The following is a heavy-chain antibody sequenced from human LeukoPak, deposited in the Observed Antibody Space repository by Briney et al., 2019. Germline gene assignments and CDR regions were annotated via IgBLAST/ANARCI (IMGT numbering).Heavy chain of an antibody. CDR2: IYYSGST. V-gene: IGHV4-59*01. Sequence: SETLSLTCTVSGGSISSYYWNWIRQPPGKGLEWIGYIYYSGSTNYNPSLKSRVTISVDTSKNQFSLKLSSVTAADTAVYYCARVRTLVTYYFDYWGQGTLVTVSS. CDR1: GGSISSYY. D-gene: IGHD1-7*01. CDR3: ARVRTLVTYYFDY. J-gene: IGHJ4*02.